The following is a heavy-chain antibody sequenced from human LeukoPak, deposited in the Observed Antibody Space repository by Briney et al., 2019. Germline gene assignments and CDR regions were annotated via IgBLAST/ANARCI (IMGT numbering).Heavy chain of an antibody. V-gene: IGHV4-30-2*01. CDR1: GGSINSDGFY. CDR3: ARDRIGTTCYDY. D-gene: IGHD2-2*01. J-gene: IGHJ4*02. CDR2: IYKTGTT. Sequence: SETLSLTCTVSGGSINSDGFYWSWIRQPPGKGLEWIGYIYKTGTTNYNPSLKSRVTISVERSKNQFSLKLSSVTAADTAVYYCARDRIGTTCYDYWGQGTLVTVSS.